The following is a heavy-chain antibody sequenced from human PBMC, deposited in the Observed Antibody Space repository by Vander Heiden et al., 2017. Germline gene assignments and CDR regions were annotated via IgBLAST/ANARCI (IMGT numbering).Heavy chain of an antibody. CDR2: IYYSGST. V-gene: IGHV4-39*01. Sequence: QLQLQESGPGLVKPSETLSPTCTVSGGSISSSSYYWGWIRQPPGKGLEWIGSIYYSGSTYYNPSLKSRVTISLDTSKNQFSLKVSSVTAADTAVYYCARLWEGGAHDAFDIWGQVTMVTVYS. CDR3: ARLWEGGAHDAFDI. D-gene: IGHD3-16*01. J-gene: IGHJ3*02. CDR1: GGSISSSSYY.